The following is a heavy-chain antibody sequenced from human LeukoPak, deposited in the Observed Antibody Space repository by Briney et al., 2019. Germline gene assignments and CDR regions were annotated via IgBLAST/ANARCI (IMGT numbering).Heavy chain of an antibody. Sequence: GGSLRLSCAASGFTFDDYAMHWVRQAPGKGLEWVSGISWNSGSIGYADSVKGRFTISRDNAKNSLYLQMNSLRAEDTALYFCATEWADAFDIWGQGTMVTVSS. CDR1: GFTFDDYA. J-gene: IGHJ3*02. D-gene: IGHD1-26*01. CDR3: ATEWADAFDI. CDR2: ISWNSGSI. V-gene: IGHV3-9*01.